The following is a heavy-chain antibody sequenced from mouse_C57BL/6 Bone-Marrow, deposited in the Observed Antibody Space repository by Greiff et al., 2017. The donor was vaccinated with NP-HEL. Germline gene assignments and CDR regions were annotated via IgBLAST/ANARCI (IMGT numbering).Heavy chain of an antibody. V-gene: IGHV5-15*01. CDR2: ISNLAYSI. Sequence: EVMLVESGGGLVQPGGSLKLSCAASGFTFSDYGMAWVRQAPRKGPEWVAFISNLAYSIYYADTVTGRFTISRENAKNTLYLEMSSLRSEDTAMYYCARHNWDRYFDVWGTGTTVTVSS. CDR1: GFTFSDYG. D-gene: IGHD4-1*02. CDR3: ARHNWDRYFDV. J-gene: IGHJ1*03.